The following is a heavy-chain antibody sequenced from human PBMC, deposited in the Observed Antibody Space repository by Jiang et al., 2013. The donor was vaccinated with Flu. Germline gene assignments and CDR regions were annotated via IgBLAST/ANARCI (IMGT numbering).Heavy chain of an antibody. D-gene: IGHD2/OR15-2a*01. CDR1: GNSFTSFY. V-gene: IGHV1-46*01. CDR2: ITPSGSIT. CDR3: ARRKNNALDY. J-gene: IGHJ4*02. Sequence: SGAEVKKPGASVRVSCTASGNSFTSFYIHWVRQAPGQGLEWMGIITPSGSITNYAHKFQGRVTLTRDTSKSTVYMELSGLRSDDSAVYYCARRKNNALDYWGQGTLVSVSS.